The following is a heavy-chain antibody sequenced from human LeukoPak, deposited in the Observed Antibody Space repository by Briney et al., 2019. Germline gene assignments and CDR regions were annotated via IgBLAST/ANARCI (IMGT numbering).Heavy chain of an antibody. V-gene: IGHV3-21*01. J-gene: IGHJ4*02. Sequence: GGSLRLSCAASGFTFSSYSMNWVRPAPGKGLEWVSSISSSSSYIYYADSVKGRFTISRDNAKNSLYLQMNSLRAEDTAVYYCARAIVVVPATVTASDWGQGTLVTVSS. D-gene: IGHD2-2*01. CDR3: ARAIVVVPATVTASD. CDR1: GFTFSSYS. CDR2: ISSSSSYI.